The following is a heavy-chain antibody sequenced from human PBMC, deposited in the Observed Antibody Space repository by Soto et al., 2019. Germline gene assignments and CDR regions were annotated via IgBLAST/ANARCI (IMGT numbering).Heavy chain of an antibody. CDR3: ARAQFYSGSGNYNNLMFDA. CDR1: GGSIGGVGYS. Sequence: SETLSLTCAVSGGSIGGVGYSWSWIRQPPGGGLEWIGYMYHSGTFLKSPSLKTRLTMSLDMSKNQFSLTLNSMTAADTAVYYCARAQFYSGSGNYNNLMFDAWDRGIQVTVSS. V-gene: IGHV4-30-2*01. CDR2: MYHSGTF. D-gene: IGHD3-10*01. J-gene: IGHJ5*02.